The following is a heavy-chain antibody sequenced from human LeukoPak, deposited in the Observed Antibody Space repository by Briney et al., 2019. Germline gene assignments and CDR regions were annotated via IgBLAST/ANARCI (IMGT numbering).Heavy chain of an antibody. V-gene: IGHV3-23*01. CDR1: GFTFRDYS. J-gene: IGHJ4*02. D-gene: IGHD6-19*01. CDR3: VKERDRGTDVADDFDL. CDR2: IARDDYT. Sequence: PGGSLRLSCEASGFTFRDYSMAWVRQVPGGGLEGVSAIARDDYTVYPDPLKGRFTIPRDNSRSTLYLQMNTLRAEDTAVYCVKERDRGTDVADDFDLWGQGTLVTVSS.